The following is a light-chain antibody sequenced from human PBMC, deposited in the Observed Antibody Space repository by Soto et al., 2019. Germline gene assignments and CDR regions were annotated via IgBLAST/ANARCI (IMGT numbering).Light chain of an antibody. CDR3: CSYGGGNNFYV. CDR1: SSDIGTYDY. Sequence: QSVLTQPPSASGSPGQSVTISCTGTSSDIGTYDYVSWYQHLPDKAPKLIIYEVSKRPSGVHDRFSGSKSGNTASLTVSGLQAEDEGDYYCCSYGGGNNFYVFGTGTKGTVL. CDR2: EVS. V-gene: IGLV2-8*01. J-gene: IGLJ1*01.